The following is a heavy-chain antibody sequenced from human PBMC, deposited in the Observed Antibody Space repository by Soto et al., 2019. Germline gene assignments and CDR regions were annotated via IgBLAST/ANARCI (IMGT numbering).Heavy chain of an antibody. V-gene: IGHV4-31*01. CDR3: XXGXXXXXXAXXXTYYFDY. CDR1: GGSISSGGYY. Sequence: QVQLQESGPGLVKPSQTLSLTCTVSGGSISSGGYYWSWIRQHPGKGLEWIGYIYYSGSTYYNPSLKRLFTISVXTXXXXXXXXXXXXTXXXXXXXXXXXGXXXXXXAXXXTYYFDYWGQGTLVTVSS. CDR2: IYYSGST. J-gene: IGHJ4*02.